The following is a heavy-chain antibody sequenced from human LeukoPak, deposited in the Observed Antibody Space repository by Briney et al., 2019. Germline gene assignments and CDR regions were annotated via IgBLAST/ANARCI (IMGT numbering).Heavy chain of an antibody. CDR2: ISGSGGST. V-gene: IGHV3-23*01. Sequence: GGSLRLSCAASGFTFSSYAMSWVRQAPGKGLEWVSAISGSGGSTYYADSVKGRFTISRDNSKNTLYLQMNSPRAEDTAVYYCARGPDYYDSSGYYSDYWGQGTLVTVSS. D-gene: IGHD3-22*01. CDR3: ARGPDYYDSSGYYSDY. CDR1: GFTFSSYA. J-gene: IGHJ4*02.